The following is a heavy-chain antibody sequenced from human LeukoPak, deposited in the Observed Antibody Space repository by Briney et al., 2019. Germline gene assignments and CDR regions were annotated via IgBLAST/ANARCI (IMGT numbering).Heavy chain of an antibody. CDR1: GYNFPIYW. CDR2: IYPDDSNT. J-gene: IGHJ4*02. V-gene: IGHV5-51*01. Sequence: GESLKISCQGSGYNFPIYWIGWVRQMPGQGLEWMGIIYPDDSNTIYGPSFQGQVTISADKSISTAYLQWSSLKASDTAMYYCAIPPDILTGYFFPNDYRGQGTLVTVSS. D-gene: IGHD3-9*01. CDR3: AIPPDILTGYFFPNDY.